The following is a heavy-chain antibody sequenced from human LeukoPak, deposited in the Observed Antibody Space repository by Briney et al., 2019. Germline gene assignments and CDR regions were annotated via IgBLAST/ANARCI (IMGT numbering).Heavy chain of an antibody. CDR1: GGSFSGYY. V-gene: IGHV4-34*01. CDR3: ARHAVGATKRAFDI. CDR2: INHSGST. J-gene: IGHJ3*02. D-gene: IGHD1-26*01. Sequence: SETLSLTCAVYGGSFSGYYWSWIRQPPGKGLEWIGEINHSGSTNYNPSLKSRVIISVDTSKNQFSLKLSSVTAADTAGYYCARHAVGATKRAFDIWGQGTMVTVSS.